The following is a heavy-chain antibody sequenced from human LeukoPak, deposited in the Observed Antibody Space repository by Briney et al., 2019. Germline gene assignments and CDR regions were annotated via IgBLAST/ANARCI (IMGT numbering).Heavy chain of an antibody. J-gene: IGHJ3*02. CDR1: GGSVTTYY. CDR2: IYYSGSA. V-gene: IGHV4-59*02. D-gene: IGHD2-15*01. CDR3: AGSGGWDAFHI. Sequence: SETLSLTCIVSGGSVTTYYWSWIRQPPGKGLEWPGYIYYSGSADYNPSLKSRVTISVDTSKKQFSLKLSSVTAADTAVYYCAGSGGWDAFHIWGQGTLVTVSS.